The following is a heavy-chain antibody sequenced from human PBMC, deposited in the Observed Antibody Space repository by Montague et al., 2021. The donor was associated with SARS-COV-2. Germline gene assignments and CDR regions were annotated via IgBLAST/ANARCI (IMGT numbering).Heavy chain of an antibody. J-gene: IGHJ4*02. D-gene: IGHD3-16*01. CDR2: ISPTGST. V-gene: IGHV4-34*01. CDR3: VGAPNEYYFDY. CDR1: GGSFSRYF. Sequence: SETLSLTSDVYGGSFSRYFWSWIRQPPGRGPELIGHISPTGSTRXNPSLDSRVTISLDTSKSRLSLELTSVTVANTSIYFCVGAPNEYYFDYWGQGTPVSVSS.